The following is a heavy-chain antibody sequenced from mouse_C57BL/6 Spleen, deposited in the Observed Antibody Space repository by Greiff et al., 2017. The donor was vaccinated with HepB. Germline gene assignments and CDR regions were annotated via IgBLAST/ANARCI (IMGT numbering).Heavy chain of an antibody. CDR3: ARNYDYDGGGRYFDY. J-gene: IGHJ2*01. V-gene: IGHV1-72*01. D-gene: IGHD2-4*01. CDR2: IDPNSGGT. CDR1: GYTFTSYW. Sequence: VQLQQPGTELVKPGASVKLSCKASGYTFTSYWMHWVKQRPGRGLEWIGRIDPNSGGTKYNEKFKSKATLTVDKPSSTAYMQLSSLTSADSAVYYCARNYDYDGGGRYFDYWGQGTTLTVSS.